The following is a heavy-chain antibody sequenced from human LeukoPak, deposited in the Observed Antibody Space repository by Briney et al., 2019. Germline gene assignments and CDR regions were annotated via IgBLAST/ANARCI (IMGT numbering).Heavy chain of an antibody. CDR3: ARELPGGYDLFDY. CDR1: GFTVSSNY. V-gene: IGHV3-66*02. J-gene: IGHJ4*02. Sequence: GGSLRLSCAASGFTVSSNYMSWVRQAPGKGLEWVSVIYSGGSIYYAASVKGRFTISRDNSKNTLYLQMNSLRAEDTAVYYCARELPGGYDLFDYWGQGTLVTVSS. D-gene: IGHD5-12*01. CDR2: IYSGGSI.